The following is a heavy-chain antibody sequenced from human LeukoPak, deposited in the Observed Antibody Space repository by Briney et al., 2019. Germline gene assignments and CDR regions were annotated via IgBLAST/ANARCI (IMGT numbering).Heavy chain of an antibody. D-gene: IGHD3-16*01. J-gene: IGHJ3*02. CDR2: ISSSGSTI. V-gene: IGHV3-48*03. Sequence: GGSLRLSCAASGFTFSSYEMNWVRQAPGKGLEWVSYISSSGSTIYYADSVKGRFTISRDNAKNSLYLQMNGLRAEDTAVYYCASGLSWGNPIPFDIWGQGTMVTVSS. CDR1: GFTFSSYE. CDR3: ASGLSWGNPIPFDI.